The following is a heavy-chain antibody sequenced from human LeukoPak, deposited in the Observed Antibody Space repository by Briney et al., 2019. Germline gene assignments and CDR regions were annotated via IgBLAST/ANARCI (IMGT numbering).Heavy chain of an antibody. CDR1: GFTFSGYG. CDR3: TKPDCPSTSCYTLDY. Sequence: GGSLRLSCAASGFTFSGYGLSWVRQAPGKGLEWVSAISGSGGSTYYADSVKGRFTISRDNSKNTLYLQMNSLRVEDTAVYYCTKPDCPSTSCYTLDYWGQGILVTVSS. V-gene: IGHV3-23*01. J-gene: IGHJ4*02. CDR2: ISGSGGST. D-gene: IGHD2-2*02.